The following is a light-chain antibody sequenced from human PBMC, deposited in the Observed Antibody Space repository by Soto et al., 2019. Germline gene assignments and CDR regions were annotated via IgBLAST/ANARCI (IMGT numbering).Light chain of an antibody. J-gene: IGLJ2*01. V-gene: IGLV2-14*01. CDR3: SSYTSSSTVV. CDR2: EVN. Sequence: QSALTQPASVXXXPGQSITISCTGTSSDVGGYNYGSWYQQHPGKAPKLMIYEVNNRPSGVSNRFSGSKSGNTASLTISGLQAEDEADYYCSSYTSSSTVVFGGGTQLTVL. CDR1: SSDVGGYNY.